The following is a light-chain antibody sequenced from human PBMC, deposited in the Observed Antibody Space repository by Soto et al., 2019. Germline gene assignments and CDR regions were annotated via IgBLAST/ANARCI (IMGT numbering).Light chain of an antibody. CDR1: TGAVTSGHY. CDR3: LLSYSGTQV. Sequence: QAVVTQEPSLTVSPGGTVPLTCGSSTGAVTSGHYPYWFQQKPGQAPRTLIYDTNNKHSWTPARFSGSLLGGKAALTLSGAQPEDEAEYYCLLSYSGTQVFGGGTKLTVL. J-gene: IGLJ3*02. CDR2: DTN. V-gene: IGLV7-46*01.